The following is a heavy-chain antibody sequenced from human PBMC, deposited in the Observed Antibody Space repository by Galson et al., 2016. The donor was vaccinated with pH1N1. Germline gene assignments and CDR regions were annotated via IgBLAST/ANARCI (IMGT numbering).Heavy chain of an antibody. Sequence: PALVKPTQTLTLTCTFSGFSLSISGVGVSWIRQPPGKALEWLALIYWDDPKRYSPSLKSRLTITKDTSKNQVVLTMTNMDPEDTATYYWVHHPGLLEATGWGNGGQGTRVTFSS. CDR3: VHHPGLLEATGWGN. D-gene: IGHD2-21*01. V-gene: IGHV2-5*02. CDR1: GFSLSISGVG. J-gene: IGHJ4*02. CDR2: IYWDDPK.